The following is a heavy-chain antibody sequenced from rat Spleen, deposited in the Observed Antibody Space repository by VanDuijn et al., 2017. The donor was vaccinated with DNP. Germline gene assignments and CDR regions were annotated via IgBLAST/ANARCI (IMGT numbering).Heavy chain of an antibody. J-gene: IGHJ2*01. V-gene: IGHV5S10*01. CDR2: IIYDGSTT. D-gene: IGHD1-8*01. CDR1: GFTFSDYA. CDR3: TTDNYSAPFDY. Sequence: EVQLVESGGGLVQPGDSLKLSCSASGFTFSDYAMAWVRQSPKKGLEWVATIIYDGSTTYFRDSVKGRFTISTDNAKNTLYLQMDSLRSEDTATYYCTTDNYSAPFDYWGQGVMVTVSS.